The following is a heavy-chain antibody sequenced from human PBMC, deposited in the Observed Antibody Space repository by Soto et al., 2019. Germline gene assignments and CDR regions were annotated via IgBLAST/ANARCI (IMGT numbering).Heavy chain of an antibody. J-gene: IGHJ4*02. CDR3: ARDSRSSSWYTGYYFDY. CDR1: GGTFSSYT. CDR2: IILILGIA. D-gene: IGHD6-13*01. V-gene: IGHV1-69*04. Sequence: SVQVSCKASGGTFSSYTISWVRQAPGQGLEWIGRIILILGIANYAQKFQGRVTITADKSTSTAYMELSSLRSEDTAVYYCARDSRSSSWYTGYYFDYWGQGTLVTVSS.